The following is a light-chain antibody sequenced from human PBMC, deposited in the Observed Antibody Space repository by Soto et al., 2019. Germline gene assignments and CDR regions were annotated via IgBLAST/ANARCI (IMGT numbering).Light chain of an antibody. Sequence: VMAQTPLSLSVTPGQDASMPCNSSQRPLNTDGQTYLYWYLQKPGRPPQLLIYEVSSRFSGVTDRFSGSGSGTDFTLKISRVEADDVGVYYCMQSIQVPITFGQGTRLEIK. J-gene: IGKJ5*01. CDR1: QRPLNTDGQTY. CDR3: MQSIQVPIT. CDR2: EVS. V-gene: IGKV2D-29*01.